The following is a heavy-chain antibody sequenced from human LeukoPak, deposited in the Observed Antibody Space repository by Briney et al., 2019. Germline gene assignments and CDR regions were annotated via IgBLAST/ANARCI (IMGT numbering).Heavy chain of an antibody. CDR3: ARARGAYDFWSGYNGYFDY. D-gene: IGHD3-3*01. CDR2: IIPILGIA. V-gene: IGHV1-69*04. Sequence: ASVKVSCKASGGTFSSYAISWVRQAPGQGLEWMGRIIPILGIANYAQKFQGRVTITTDESTSTAYMELSSLRSEDTAVYYCARARGAYDFWSGYNGYFDYWGQGTLVTVSS. J-gene: IGHJ4*02. CDR1: GGTFSSYA.